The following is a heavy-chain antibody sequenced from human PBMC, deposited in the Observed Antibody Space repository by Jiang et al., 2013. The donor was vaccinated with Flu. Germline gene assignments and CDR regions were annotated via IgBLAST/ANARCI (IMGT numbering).Heavy chain of an antibody. CDR1: GYTFTDYF. V-gene: IGHV1-2*02. Sequence: VKVSCVASGYTFTDYFIHWVRQAPGQGLEWMGWIKIRTGETNYGQRFQDRVTLTRDTSINTAYMELSGLRSADTAVYYCARDPDTPMPIDFWGQGTLVT. CDR3: ARDPDTPMPIDF. D-gene: IGHD5-18*01. J-gene: IGHJ4*02. CDR2: IKIRTGET.